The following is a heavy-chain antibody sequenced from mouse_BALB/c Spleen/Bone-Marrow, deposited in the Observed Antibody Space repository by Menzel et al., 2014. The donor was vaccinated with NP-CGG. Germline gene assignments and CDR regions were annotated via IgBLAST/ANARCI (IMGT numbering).Heavy chain of an antibody. D-gene: IGHD1-1*01. J-gene: IGHJ2*01. CDR1: GYTFTSYW. CDR3: TREGYYGRSYVDY. CDR2: IYPSDSYT. Sequence: VKLVESGAELVRPGASVKLSCKAPGYTFTSYWINWVKQRPGQGLEWIGNIYPSDSYTNYNQKFKDKATLTVDKSSSTAYMQLSSPTSEDSAVYYCTREGYYGRSYVDYWGQGTTLTVSS. V-gene: IGHV1-69*02.